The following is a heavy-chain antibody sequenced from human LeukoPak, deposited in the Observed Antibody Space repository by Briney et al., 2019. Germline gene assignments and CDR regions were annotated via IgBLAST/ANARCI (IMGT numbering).Heavy chain of an antibody. CDR3: ARQEGVGDYLFDY. Sequence: PSETLSLTCTVSGGSISSYYWSWIRQPPGKGLEWTGYIYTSGSTNYNPSLKSRVTISVDTSKNQFSLKLSSVTAADTAVYYCARQEGVGDYLFDYWGQGTLVTVSS. D-gene: IGHD4-11*01. CDR1: GGSISSYY. J-gene: IGHJ4*02. CDR2: IYTSGST. V-gene: IGHV4-4*09.